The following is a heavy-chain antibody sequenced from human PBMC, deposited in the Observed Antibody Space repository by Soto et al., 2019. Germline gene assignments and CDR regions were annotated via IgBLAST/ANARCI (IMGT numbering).Heavy chain of an antibody. CDR1: GFTFSSYA. Sequence: EVQLVESGGGLVQPGGSLRLSCAASGFTFSSYAMHWVRQAPGKGLEYVSAINSNGASTYYANSVQGRFTISRDNYKNTLYLQMGSLRAEDMAVYYCARDLYDYGDYGGPFDSWGQGTLVSVSS. CDR3: ARDLYDYGDYGGPFDS. V-gene: IGHV3-64*01. D-gene: IGHD4-17*01. J-gene: IGHJ4*02. CDR2: INSNGAST.